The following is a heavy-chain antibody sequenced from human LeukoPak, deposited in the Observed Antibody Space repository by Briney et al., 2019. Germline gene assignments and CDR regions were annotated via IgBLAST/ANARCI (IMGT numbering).Heavy chain of an antibody. Sequence: GGSLRLSCAASGFTFSSYAMHWVRQAPGKGLEWVAVISYDGSNKYYADSVKGRFTISRDNSKNTLYLQMNSLRAEDTAVYYCARSRDYYYDSSGYYQPFDYWGQGTLVTVSS. CDR1: GFTFSSYA. V-gene: IGHV3-30*04. D-gene: IGHD3-22*01. CDR3: ARSRDYYYDSSGYYQPFDY. J-gene: IGHJ4*02. CDR2: ISYDGSNK.